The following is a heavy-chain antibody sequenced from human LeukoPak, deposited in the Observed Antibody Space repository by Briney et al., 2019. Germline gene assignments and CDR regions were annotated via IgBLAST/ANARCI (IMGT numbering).Heavy chain of an antibody. D-gene: IGHD3-10*01. Sequence: GGSLRLSCAASGFTFSSHWMSWVRHAPGEGLEWVANIKQDGSEKYYVDSVKGRFTISRDNAENSLYLQMNSLRADDTAFYYCARPLLYYYGSETYFWFDPWGQGTLVTVSS. CDR1: GFTFSSHW. V-gene: IGHV3-7*01. J-gene: IGHJ5*02. CDR2: IKQDGSEK. CDR3: ARPLLYYYGSETYFWFDP.